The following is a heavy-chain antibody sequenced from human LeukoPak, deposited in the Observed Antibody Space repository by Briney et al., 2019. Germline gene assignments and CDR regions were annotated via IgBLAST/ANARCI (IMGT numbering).Heavy chain of an antibody. V-gene: IGHV3-15*01. CDR1: GFIFSNAW. J-gene: IGHJ4*02. CDR3: ITDKPYRGLRTFDY. Sequence: GGSLRLSCAGTGFIFSNAWMGWVRQAPGKWLEWVGRMKSIVDGGTTDYAATVKGRFTISRDDSKTTLYLQMHSLKTEDTAVYYCITDKPYRGLRTFDYWGQGTLVTVSS. D-gene: IGHD1-26*01. CDR2: MKSIVDGGTT.